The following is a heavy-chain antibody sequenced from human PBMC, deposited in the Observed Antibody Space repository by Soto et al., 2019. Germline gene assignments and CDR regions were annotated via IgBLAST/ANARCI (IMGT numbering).Heavy chain of an antibody. CDR1: GYTLTELS. V-gene: IGHV1-24*01. Sequence: ASVKVSCKVSGYTLTELSMHWVRQAPGKGLEWMGGFDPEDGETIYAQKFQGRVTMTEDTSTDTAYMELSSLRSEDTAVYYCATDSYYYDSSGYYRFDYWGQGTLVTVS. J-gene: IGHJ4*02. CDR3: ATDSYYYDSSGYYRFDY. CDR2: FDPEDGET. D-gene: IGHD3-22*01.